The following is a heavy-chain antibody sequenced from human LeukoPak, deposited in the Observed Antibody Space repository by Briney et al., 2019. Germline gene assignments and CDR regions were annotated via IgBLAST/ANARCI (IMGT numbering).Heavy chain of an antibody. CDR1: GFTFDDYG. J-gene: IGHJ2*01. V-gene: IGHV3-9*01. CDR3: AKDFSNDWTGWYIDL. Sequence: QSGGSLRLSCAASGFTFDDYGMHWVRQVPGKGLEWVSGIRWNSGSIGYGDSVRGRFTISRENAKNSLYLQMSSLRPEDTALYYCAKDFSNDWTGWYIDLWGRGTLVIVSS. CDR2: IRWNSGSI. D-gene: IGHD6-19*01.